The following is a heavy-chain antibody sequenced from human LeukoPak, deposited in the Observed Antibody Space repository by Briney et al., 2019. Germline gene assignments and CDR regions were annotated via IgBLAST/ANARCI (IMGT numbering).Heavy chain of an antibody. J-gene: IGHJ4*02. V-gene: IGHV4-39*02. CDR2: IYYSGST. CDR3: AKEMATISAAFDY. CDR1: GGSISSSSYY. D-gene: IGHD5-24*01. Sequence: SXTCTVSGGSISSSSYYWGWNRQPPGKGREWIGSIYYSGSTYYKPSLKSRVTISEDRDKNKFSLKLSSVTAADTAVYYCAKEMATISAAFDYWGQGTLVTVSS.